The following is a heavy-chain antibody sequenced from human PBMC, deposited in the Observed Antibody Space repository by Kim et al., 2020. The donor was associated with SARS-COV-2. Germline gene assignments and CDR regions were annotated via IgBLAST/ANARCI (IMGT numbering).Heavy chain of an antibody. CDR3: AGIGAPLYGMDV. CDR1: GFTFSSYS. Sequence: GGSLRLSCAASGFTFSSYSMNWVRQAPGKGLEWVSSISSSSSYIYYADSVKGRFTISRDNAKNSLYLQMNSLRAEDTAVYYCAGIGAPLYGMDVWGQGTTVTVSS. J-gene: IGHJ6*02. V-gene: IGHV3-21*01. D-gene: IGHD4-17*01. CDR2: ISSSSSYI.